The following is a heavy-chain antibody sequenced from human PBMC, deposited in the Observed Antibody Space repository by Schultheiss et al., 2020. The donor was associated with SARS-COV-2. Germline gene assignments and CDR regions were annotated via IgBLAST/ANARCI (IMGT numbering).Heavy chain of an antibody. CDR2: ISSSGSTI. D-gene: IGHD4-23*01. CDR1: GFTFSSYA. Sequence: GGSLRLSCAASGFTFSSYAMSWVRQAPGKGLEWVSYISSSGSTIYYADSVKGRFSISRDNSKNTLYLQMNSLRAEDTAVYYCAKDPWRGPTTVVTPFDYWGQGTLVTVSS. V-gene: IGHV3-23*01. J-gene: IGHJ4*02. CDR3: AKDPWRGPTTVVTPFDY.